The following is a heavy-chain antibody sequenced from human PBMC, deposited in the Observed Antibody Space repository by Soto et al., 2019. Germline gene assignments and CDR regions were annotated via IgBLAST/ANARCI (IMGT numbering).Heavy chain of an antibody. D-gene: IGHD3-16*01. CDR1: GGSISSSNW. Sequence: QVQLQQSGPGLVKPSGTLSLTCAVSGGSISSSNWWSWVRQSPGKGLEWMGEIYISWTTNYNPSLNRRITISVDKSKHQFSLKLNSVTAAHAAVYYCASVPAVPGALRAHGMDVWGQGTTVTVSS. CDR2: IYISWTT. CDR3: ASVPAVPGALRAHGMDV. J-gene: IGHJ6*01. V-gene: IGHV4-4*02.